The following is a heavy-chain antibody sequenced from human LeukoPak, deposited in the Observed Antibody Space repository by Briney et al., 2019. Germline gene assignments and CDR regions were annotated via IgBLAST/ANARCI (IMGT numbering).Heavy chain of an antibody. D-gene: IGHD3-10*01. CDR2: LIPLSGVV. Sequence: GASVKVSCKASGGRLTTHGINWVRQAPGRGLEWMAGLIPLSGVVKYAGSWQGRLIIRSDESTGTAHMELSSLRSDGTAVYYCADIKFYNRNMWLDLWGQGTLVTVSS. CDR1: GGRLTTHG. V-gene: IGHV1-69*13. CDR3: ADIKFYNRNMWLDL. J-gene: IGHJ5*02.